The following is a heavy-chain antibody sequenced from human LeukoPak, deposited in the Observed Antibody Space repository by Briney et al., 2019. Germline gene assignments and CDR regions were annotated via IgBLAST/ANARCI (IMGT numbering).Heavy chain of an antibody. CDR2: IYYSGST. CDR3: ARRSGYCSSTSCYRNYYYMDV. D-gene: IGHD2-2*02. V-gene: IGHV4-39*07. J-gene: IGHJ6*03. Sequence: SETLSLTCTVSGGSISSSSYYWSWIRQPPGKGLEWIGSIYYSGSTYYNPSLKSRVTISVDTSKNQFSLKLSSVTAADTAVYYCARRSGYCSSTSCYRNYYYMDVWGKGTTVTVSS. CDR1: GGSISSSSYY.